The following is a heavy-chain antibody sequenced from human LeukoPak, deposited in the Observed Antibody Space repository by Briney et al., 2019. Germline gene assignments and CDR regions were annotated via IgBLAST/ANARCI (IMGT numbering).Heavy chain of an antibody. V-gene: IGHV4-59*01. CDR3: ARVDPDSSSTLEVFDY. D-gene: IGHD6-6*01. CDR1: GGSISSYC. CDR2: IYYSGST. Sequence: PSETPSLTCTVSGGSISSYCWSWIRQPPGKGLEWIGYIYYSGSTNYNPSLKSRVTISVDTSKNQFSLKLSPVTAADTAVYYCARVDPDSSSTLEVFDYWGQGTLVTVSS. J-gene: IGHJ4*02.